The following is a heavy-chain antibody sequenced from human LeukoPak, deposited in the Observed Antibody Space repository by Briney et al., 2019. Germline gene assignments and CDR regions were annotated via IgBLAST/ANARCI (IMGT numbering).Heavy chain of an antibody. J-gene: IGHJ6*02. CDR3: ARFGIFYDMDV. V-gene: IGHV4-59*01. CDR2: IHYSGKA. CDR1: GGSIRGYY. D-gene: IGHD3-16*01. Sequence: SETLSVTCTVAGGSIRGYYWSWTRQPPGKGLEWIGQIHYSGKADYNPSLRSRLTISVDTSKNKMFLKLSSVTAADTAVYYCARFGIFYDMDVWGRGTTVTVSS.